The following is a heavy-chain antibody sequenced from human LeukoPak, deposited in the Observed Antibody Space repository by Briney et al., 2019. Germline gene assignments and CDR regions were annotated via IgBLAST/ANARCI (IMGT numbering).Heavy chain of an antibody. Sequence: GASVKVSCKASGYTFTGYTMHWVRQAPGQGLEWMGSINPNSGGTNYAQKFQGRVTMTRDTSISTAYMELSSLRSDDTAIYYCARDRAGAGYMDVWGKGTTVTVSS. J-gene: IGHJ6*03. D-gene: IGHD3-10*01. CDR3: ARDRAGAGYMDV. CDR1: GYTFTGYT. V-gene: IGHV1-2*02. CDR2: INPNSGGT.